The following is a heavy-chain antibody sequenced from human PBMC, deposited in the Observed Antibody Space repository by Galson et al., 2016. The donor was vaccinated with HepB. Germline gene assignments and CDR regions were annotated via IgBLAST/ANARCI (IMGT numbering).Heavy chain of an antibody. CDR1: GFTFDDYA. CDR3: AKDIYAYYDFWSGYYIGGAEDY. D-gene: IGHD3-3*01. V-gene: IGHV3-43*02. J-gene: IGHJ4*02. CDR2: ISGDGGSP. Sequence: SLRLSCAASGFTFDDYAMHWVRPAPGKGLEWVSLISGDGGSPYYADSVKGRFTISRDNSKNSLYLQMNSLRTEDTALYYCAKDIYAYYDFWSGYYIGGAEDYRAQGTLVTVSS.